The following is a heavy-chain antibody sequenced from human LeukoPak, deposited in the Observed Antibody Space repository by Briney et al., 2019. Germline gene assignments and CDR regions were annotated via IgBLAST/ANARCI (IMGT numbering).Heavy chain of an antibody. Sequence: ASVKVSCKPSGYTFTGYYMHWVRQAPGQGLEWMGWINPNSGGTNYEQTFQGRVTMTRDTSISTANMELSRLRSDDSAVYYCARVSREGYNFDYWGQGTLVTVSS. V-gene: IGHV1-2*02. D-gene: IGHD5-24*01. CDR2: INPNSGGT. J-gene: IGHJ4*02. CDR1: GYTFTGYY. CDR3: ARVSREGYNFDY.